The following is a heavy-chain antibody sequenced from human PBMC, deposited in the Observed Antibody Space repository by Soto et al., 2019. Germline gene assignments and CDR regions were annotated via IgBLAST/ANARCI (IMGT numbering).Heavy chain of an antibody. J-gene: IGHJ4*02. CDR2: IYWDDDK. CDR1: GFSLSTNGVG. V-gene: IGHV2-5*02. Sequence: QITLKESGPPLVKPTQTLTLTCTFSGFSLSTNGVGVGWIRQPPGKALEWLALIYWDDDKRYSPSQKSRLTITTDTSKSQVVLTMTNMDPVDTATYYCALTRGYCSGGSCYRLYYFDYWGQGTLVTVSS. D-gene: IGHD2-15*01. CDR3: ALTRGYCSGGSCYRLYYFDY.